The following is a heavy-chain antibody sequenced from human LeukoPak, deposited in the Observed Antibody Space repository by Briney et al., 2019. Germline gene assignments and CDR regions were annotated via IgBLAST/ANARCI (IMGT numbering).Heavy chain of an antibody. CDR2: IRSDGIVT. D-gene: IGHD1-26*01. CDR1: GFTFSTHW. J-gene: IGHJ4*02. CDR3: ARESWELRD. Sequence: PGGSLRLSCAASGFTFSTHWMHWVRQAPGKGLVWVSRIRSDGIVTDYADSVKGRFTISRDNAKNTLYLQMNSLTAEDTALYYCARESWELRDWGQGTLVTVSS. V-gene: IGHV3-74*01.